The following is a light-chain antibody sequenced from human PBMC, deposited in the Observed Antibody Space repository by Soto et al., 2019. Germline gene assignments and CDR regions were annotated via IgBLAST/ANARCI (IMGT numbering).Light chain of an antibody. CDR3: SSYTSSSTVV. CDR1: SSDVGGHNF. CDR2: EVT. Sequence: QSALTQPASVSGSPGQSITISCTGASSDVGGHNFVSWYQQHPGKAPQVIIYEVTDRPSGVSHRFSGSKSGNTASLTISGLHAEDEDDYYCSSYTSSSTVVFGGGTKLTVL. J-gene: IGLJ2*01. V-gene: IGLV2-14*03.